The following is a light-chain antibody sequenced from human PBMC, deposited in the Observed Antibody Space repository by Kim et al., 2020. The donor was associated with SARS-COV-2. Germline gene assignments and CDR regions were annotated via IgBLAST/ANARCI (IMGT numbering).Light chain of an antibody. CDR2: TAS. CDR3: QQYGSSHT. Sequence: SLSPGESATLSCSASQSVKSNYLAWYQQRPGQAPRLLIYTASNRATGIPDRFSGSGSGTDFTLTISRLEPEDFAVYYCQQYGSSHTFGQGTKLEI. V-gene: IGKV3-20*01. J-gene: IGKJ2*01. CDR1: QSVKSNY.